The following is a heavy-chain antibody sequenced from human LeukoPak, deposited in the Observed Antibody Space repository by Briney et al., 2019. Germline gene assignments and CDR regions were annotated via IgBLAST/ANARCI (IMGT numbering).Heavy chain of an antibody. Sequence: SETLSLTCTVSGGSISSSSYYWGWIRQPPGKGLEWIGSIYYSGCTYYNPSLKSRVTISVDTSKNQFSLKLSSVTAADTAVYYCARQAVDTAIRSWGQGTLVTVSS. CDR2: IYYSGCT. CDR1: GGSISSSSYY. J-gene: IGHJ5*02. V-gene: IGHV4-39*01. CDR3: ARQAVDTAIRS. D-gene: IGHD5-18*01.